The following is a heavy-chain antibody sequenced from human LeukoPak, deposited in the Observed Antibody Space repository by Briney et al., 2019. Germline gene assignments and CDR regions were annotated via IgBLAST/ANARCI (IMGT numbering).Heavy chain of an antibody. Sequence: SETLSLTCTVSGGSISSSNYYWGWIRQPPGKGLEWIGSIYYSGSTYYNPSLKSRVTISVDTSKNQFSLKLSSVTAADTAVYYCARANYYDSSGVRYWGQGTLVTVSS. CDR1: GGSISSSNYY. CDR3: ARANYYDSSGVRY. CDR2: IYYSGST. D-gene: IGHD3-22*01. J-gene: IGHJ4*02. V-gene: IGHV4-39*07.